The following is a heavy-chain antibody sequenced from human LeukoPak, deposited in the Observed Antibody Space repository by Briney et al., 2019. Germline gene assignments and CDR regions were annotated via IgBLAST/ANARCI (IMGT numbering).Heavy chain of an antibody. Sequence: SETLSLTCAVYGGSFSGYYWSWIRHPPGKGLEWIGEINHSGSTNYNPSLKSRVTISVDTSKNQFSLKLSSVTAADTAVYYCARGPVTTDPFDYWGQGTLVTVSS. CDR3: ARGPVTTDPFDY. D-gene: IGHD4-17*01. CDR2: INHSGST. CDR1: GGSFSGYY. V-gene: IGHV4-34*01. J-gene: IGHJ4*02.